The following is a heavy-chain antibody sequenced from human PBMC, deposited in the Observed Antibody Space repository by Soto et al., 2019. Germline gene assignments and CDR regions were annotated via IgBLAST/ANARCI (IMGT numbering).Heavy chain of an antibody. CDR2: INHSGST. J-gene: IGHJ6*02. D-gene: IGHD2-8*01. CDR3: ARGSLIVLMVYAQYGMEV. CDR1: GGSFSGYY. Sequence: PSETLSLTCAVYGGSFSGYYWSWIRQPPGEGLEWIGEINHSGSTNYNPSLKSRVTISVDTSKNQFSLKLSSVTAADTAVYYCARGSLIVLMVYAQYGMEVWGQGTTVTVSS. V-gene: IGHV4-34*01.